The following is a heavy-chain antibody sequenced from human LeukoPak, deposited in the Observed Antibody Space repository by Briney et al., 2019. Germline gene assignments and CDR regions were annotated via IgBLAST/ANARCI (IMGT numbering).Heavy chain of an antibody. CDR3: ARDDPSMIAALHY. CDR2: IRWNSGSI. D-gene: IGHD6-6*01. Sequence: PGRSLRLSCAASGFTFDDYAMHWVRQAPGKGLEWVSGIRWNSGSIGYADSVKGRFTISRDNAKNSLYLQMNSLRAEDTAVYYCARDDPSMIAALHYWGQGTLVTVSS. CDR1: GFTFDDYA. J-gene: IGHJ4*02. V-gene: IGHV3-9*01.